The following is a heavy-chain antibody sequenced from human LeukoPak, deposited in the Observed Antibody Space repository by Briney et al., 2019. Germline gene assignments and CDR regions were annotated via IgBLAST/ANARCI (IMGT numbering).Heavy chain of an antibody. CDR3: ARDAPKSTGGRYNWSDP. CDR2: IYYSGST. D-gene: IGHD1-1*01. Sequence: SQTLSLTCTVSGGSISSGGYYWSWIRQHPGKGLEWIGYIYYSGSTYYNPSLKSRVTISVDTSKNQFSLKLSSVTAADRAVYYWARDAPKSTGGRYNWSDPGGKGTLVTVSS. J-gene: IGHJ5*02. V-gene: IGHV4-31*03. CDR1: GGSISSGGYY.